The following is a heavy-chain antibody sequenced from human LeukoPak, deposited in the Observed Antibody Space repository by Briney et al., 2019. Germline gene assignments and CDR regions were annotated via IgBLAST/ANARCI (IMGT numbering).Heavy chain of an antibody. J-gene: IGHJ4*02. CDR1: GGSISSSSYY. CDR3: ARGDYGDYHADS. D-gene: IGHD4-17*01. CDR2: IYYSGST. V-gene: IGHV4-39*07. Sequence: SETLSLTCTVSGGSISSSSYYWGWIRQPPGKGLEWIGSIYYSGSTYYNPSLKSRVTISVDTSKNQFSLKLSSVTAADTAVYYCARGDYGDYHADSWGQGTLVTVSS.